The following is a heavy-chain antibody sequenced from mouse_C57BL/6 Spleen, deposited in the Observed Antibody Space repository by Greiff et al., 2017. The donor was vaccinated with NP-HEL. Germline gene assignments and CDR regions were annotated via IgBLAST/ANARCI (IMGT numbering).Heavy chain of an antibody. CDR2: IDPANGNT. V-gene: IGHV14-3*01. CDR1: GFNIKNTY. Sequence: VHVKQSVAELVRPGASVKLSCTASGFNIKNTYMHWVKQRPEQGLEWIGRIDPANGNTKYAPKFQGKATITADTSSNTAYLQLSSLTSEDTAIYYCAITTVVADYYAMDYWGQGTSVTVSS. CDR3: AITTVVADYYAMDY. D-gene: IGHD1-1*01. J-gene: IGHJ4*01.